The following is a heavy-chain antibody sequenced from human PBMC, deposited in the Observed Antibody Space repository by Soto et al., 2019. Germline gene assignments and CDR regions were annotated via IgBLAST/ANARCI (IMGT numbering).Heavy chain of an antibody. CDR1: GFTFSSYG. Sequence: GGSLRLSCAASGFTFSSYGMHWVRQAPGKGLEWVAVISYDGSNKYYADSVKGRFTISRDNSKNTLYLQMNSLRAEDTAVYYCASDNYYDSSDQGFNDYWGQGTLVTVSS. CDR3: ASDNYYDSSDQGFNDY. D-gene: IGHD3-22*01. CDR2: ISYDGSNK. J-gene: IGHJ4*02. V-gene: IGHV3-30*03.